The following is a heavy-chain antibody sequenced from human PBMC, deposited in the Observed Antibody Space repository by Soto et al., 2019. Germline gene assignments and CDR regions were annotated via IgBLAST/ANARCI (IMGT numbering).Heavy chain of an antibody. J-gene: IGHJ4*02. Sequence: SVKVSCKASGGTFSSYRINLVRQAPGQGLEWVGGIVPIYRTADYAQEFQDRVTITADESARTTYMELRSLKSQDTAVYYCVRDSGAKLSSSWGQGTLVTVSS. V-gene: IGHV1-69*13. CDR1: GGTFSSYR. CDR2: IVPIYRTA. D-gene: IGHD6-13*01. CDR3: VRDSGAKLSSS.